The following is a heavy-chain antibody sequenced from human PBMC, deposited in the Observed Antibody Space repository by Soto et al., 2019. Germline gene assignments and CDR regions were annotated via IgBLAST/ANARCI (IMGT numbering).Heavy chain of an antibody. J-gene: IGHJ4*02. CDR1: GYTLTSYA. CDR2: INAGNGNT. CDR3: ATDLGGWPDY. Sequence: QVQLGQSGAEVKKPGASVKVSCKASGYTLTSYAMHWVSQAPGQRLEWMGWINAGNGNTKYSQKFQGRVTITRDRFASTAYMELSSLRSEDTPVYYCATDLGGWPDYLRQGTLVTVSS. V-gene: IGHV1-3*01. D-gene: IGHD2-15*01.